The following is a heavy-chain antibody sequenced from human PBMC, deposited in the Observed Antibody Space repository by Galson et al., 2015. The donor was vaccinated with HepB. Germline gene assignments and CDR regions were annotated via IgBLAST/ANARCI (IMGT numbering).Heavy chain of an antibody. CDR1: GFTFDDYA. V-gene: IGHV3-9*01. Sequence: SLRLSCAASGFTFDDYAMHWVRQAPGKGLEGVSGISWNSGTIDYAASVKGRFTISRDNAKSSLYLQMNSLKAEDTALYCCAKSTHLYSGNCLSDPWGQGTLVTVSS. CDR2: ISWNSGTI. CDR3: AKSTHLYSGNCLSDP. D-gene: IGHD1-26*01. J-gene: IGHJ5*02.